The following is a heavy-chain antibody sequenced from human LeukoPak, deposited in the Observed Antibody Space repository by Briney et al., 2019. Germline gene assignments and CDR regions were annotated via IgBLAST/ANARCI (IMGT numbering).Heavy chain of an antibody. V-gene: IGHV1-2*02. CDR3: ARGPPAMVTDYYYYYYMDV. Sequence: EASVKVSCKASGYTFTGYYMHWVRQAPGQGLEWMGWINPNSGGTNYAQKFQGRVTMTRDTSISTAYMELSRLRSDDTAVYYCARGPPAMVTDYYYYYYMDVWGKGTTVTVSS. J-gene: IGHJ6*03. D-gene: IGHD5-18*01. CDR1: GYTFTGYY. CDR2: INPNSGGT.